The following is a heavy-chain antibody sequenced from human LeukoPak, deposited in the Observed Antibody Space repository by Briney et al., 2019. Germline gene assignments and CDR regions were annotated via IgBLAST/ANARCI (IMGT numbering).Heavy chain of an antibody. Sequence: GASVKVSCKASGFTFTSSAMQWVRQARGQRLEWIGWIVVGSGNTNYAQKFQERVTITRDMSTSTAYMELSSLRSEDTAVYYCAADRYNWNDQPGVFDYWGQGTLVTVSS. CDR3: AADRYNWNDQPGVFDY. CDR1: GFTFTSSA. D-gene: IGHD1-20*01. CDR2: IVVGSGNT. V-gene: IGHV1-58*02. J-gene: IGHJ4*02.